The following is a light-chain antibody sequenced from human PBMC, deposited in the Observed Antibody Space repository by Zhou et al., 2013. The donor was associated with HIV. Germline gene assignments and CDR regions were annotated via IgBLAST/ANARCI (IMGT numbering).Light chain of an antibody. Sequence: AIRLTQSPSSLSASTGDRVNITCRASQDIGNYVAWYHQRPGSAPKLLISSASTLQSDVPSRFSGSGSGTDFTLTIACLQSEDFGSYYCQQFYSYPRTFGRGTKVE. CDR1: QDIGNY. CDR2: SAS. V-gene: IGKV1-8*01. CDR3: QQFYSYPRT. J-gene: IGKJ1*01.